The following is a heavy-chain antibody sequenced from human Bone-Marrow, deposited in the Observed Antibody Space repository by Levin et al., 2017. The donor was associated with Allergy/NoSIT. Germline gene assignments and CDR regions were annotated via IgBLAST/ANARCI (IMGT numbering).Heavy chain of an antibody. Sequence: VASVKVSCKASGGTFSSYAISWVRQAPGQGLEWMGGIIPIFGTANYAQKFQGRVTITADESTSTAYMELSSLRSEDTAVYYCARDIGDCSSTSCDYWGQGTLVTVSS. CDR2: IIPIFGTA. J-gene: IGHJ4*02. D-gene: IGHD2-2*01. CDR3: ARDIGDCSSTSCDY. V-gene: IGHV1-69*13. CDR1: GGTFSSYA.